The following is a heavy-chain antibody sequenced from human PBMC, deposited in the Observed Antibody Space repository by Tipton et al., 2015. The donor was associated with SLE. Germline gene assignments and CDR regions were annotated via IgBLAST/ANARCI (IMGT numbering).Heavy chain of an antibody. CDR2: INHSGST. Sequence: TLSLTCAVYGGSFSGYYWSWIRQPPGKGLEWIGEINHSGSTNYNPSLKSRVTISVDTSKNQFSLKLSSVTAADTAVYYCARGGDGDYEYWGQGTLVTVSS. J-gene: IGHJ4*02. CDR3: ARGGDGDYEY. CDR1: GGSFSGYY. D-gene: IGHD4-17*01. V-gene: IGHV4-34*01.